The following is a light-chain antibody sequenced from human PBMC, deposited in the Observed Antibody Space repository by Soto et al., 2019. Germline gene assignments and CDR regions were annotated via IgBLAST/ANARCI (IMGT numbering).Light chain of an antibody. CDR2: DVS. Sequence: QSALTQPASVSGSPGQSITISCTGTSSDVGGYNYVSWYQQHPGKAPKLMIYDVSNRPSGVSNRFSGSKSGNTASLTISGLPAEDEADYYCSSYTSSSTLYVIGTGTKLTVL. CDR1: SSDVGGYNY. J-gene: IGLJ1*01. V-gene: IGLV2-14*01. CDR3: SSYTSSSTLYV.